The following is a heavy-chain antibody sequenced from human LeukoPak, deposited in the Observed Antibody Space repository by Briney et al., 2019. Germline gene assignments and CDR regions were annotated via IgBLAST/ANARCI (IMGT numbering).Heavy chain of an antibody. V-gene: IGHV3-33*08. CDR1: GFTFSNYG. Sequence: GGCLRLSCAASGFTFSNYGMSWVRQAPGKGLEWVAVIWYDGSNKYYADSVKGRFTISRDNSKNTLYLQMNSLRAEDTAVYYCAMDKYGAFDYWGQGTLVTVSS. CDR3: AMDKYGAFDY. CDR2: IWYDGSNK. D-gene: IGHD3/OR15-3a*01. J-gene: IGHJ4*02.